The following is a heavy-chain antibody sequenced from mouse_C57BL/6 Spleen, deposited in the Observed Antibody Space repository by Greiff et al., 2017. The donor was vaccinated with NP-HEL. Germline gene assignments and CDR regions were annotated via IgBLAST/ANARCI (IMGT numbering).Heavy chain of an antibody. CDR3: ASPAGDGSSAMDY. V-gene: IGHV1-69*01. D-gene: IGHD1-1*01. CDR1: GYTFTSYW. Sequence: QVQLQQPGAELVMPGASVKLSCKASGYTFTSYWMHWVKQRPGQGLEWIGEIDPSDSYTNYNQKFKGKSTLTVDKSSSTAYMQLISLTSEDSAVYYCASPAGDGSSAMDYWGQGTSVTVSS. J-gene: IGHJ4*01. CDR2: IDPSDSYT.